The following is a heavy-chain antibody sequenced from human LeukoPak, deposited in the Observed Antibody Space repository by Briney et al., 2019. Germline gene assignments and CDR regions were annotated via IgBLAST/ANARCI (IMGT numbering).Heavy chain of an antibody. J-gene: IGHJ4*02. CDR2: ISYDGSNK. CDR3: ARDRGTAVNQGLFDY. D-gene: IGHD4-23*01. V-gene: IGHV3-30-3*01. CDR1: GFTFSSYA. Sequence: PGRSLRLSCAASGFTFSSYAMHWVRQAPGKGLEWVAVISYDGSNKYYADSVKGRFTISRDNSKNTLYVQMNSLRAEDTAVYYCARDRGTAVNQGLFDYWGQGTLVTVSS.